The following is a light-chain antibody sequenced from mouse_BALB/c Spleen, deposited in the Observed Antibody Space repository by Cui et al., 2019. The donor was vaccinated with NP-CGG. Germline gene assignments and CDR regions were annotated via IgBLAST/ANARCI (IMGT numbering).Light chain of an antibody. CDR1: TGAVTTSNF. CDR2: GTN. J-gene: IGLJ1*01. V-gene: IGLV1*01. Sequence: QAVVTHESALTTSPGETVTLTCRSITGAVTTSNFANWVQEKPDHLFTGLIGGTNNRAPGVPARFSGSLIGHKAALTITGAQTEDEAIYFCALWYSNHWVFGGGTKLTVL. CDR3: ALWYSNHWV.